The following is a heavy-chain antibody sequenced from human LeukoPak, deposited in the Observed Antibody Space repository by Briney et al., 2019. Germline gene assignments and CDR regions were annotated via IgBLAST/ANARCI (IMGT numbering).Heavy chain of an antibody. CDR3: ARDGTGYYDSSGYYNDAFDI. Sequence: GGSLRLSCAASGFTFSDYYMSWIRQAPGKGLEWVSYISSSGSTIYYADSVKGRFTISRDNAKNSLYLQMNSLRDEDTAVYYCARDGTGYYDSSGYYNDAFDIWGQGTMVTVSS. V-gene: IGHV3-11*04. CDR1: GFTFSDYY. CDR2: ISSSGSTI. J-gene: IGHJ3*02. D-gene: IGHD3-22*01.